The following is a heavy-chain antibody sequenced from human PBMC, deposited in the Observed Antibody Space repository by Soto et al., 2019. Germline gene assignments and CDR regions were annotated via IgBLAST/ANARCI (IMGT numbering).Heavy chain of an antibody. CDR3: TTHYYDSSGYQIYWYFDL. J-gene: IGHJ2*01. CDR2: IKSKTDGGTT. CDR1: GFTFSNAW. V-gene: IGHV3-15*01. D-gene: IGHD3-22*01. Sequence: GESLKISCAASGFTFSNAWMSWVRQAPGKGLEWVGRIKSKTDGGTTDYAAPVKGRFTISRDDSKNTLYLQMNSLKTEDTAVYYCTTHYYDSSGYQIYWYFDLWGRGTLVTVSS.